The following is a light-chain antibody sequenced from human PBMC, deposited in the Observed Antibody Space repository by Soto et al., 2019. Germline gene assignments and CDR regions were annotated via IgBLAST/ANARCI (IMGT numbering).Light chain of an antibody. CDR2: EVS. CDR1: SSVVGGYNY. CDR3: SSYTSSSTPVV. V-gene: IGLV2-14*01. Sequence: QSALTQPASVSGSPGQSITISCTGTSSVVGGYNYVSWYQQHPGKAPKLMIYEVSNRPSGLSNRFSGSKSGNTASLTISGLQAEDEADYYCSSYTSSSTPVVFGGGTKLTVL. J-gene: IGLJ2*01.